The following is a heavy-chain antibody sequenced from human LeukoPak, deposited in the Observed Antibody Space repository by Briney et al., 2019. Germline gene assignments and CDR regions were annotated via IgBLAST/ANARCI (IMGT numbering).Heavy chain of an antibody. V-gene: IGHV3-23*01. D-gene: IGHD3-16*02. CDR2: ISGSGDAT. CDR1: GFTFSNCA. Sequence: GGSLRLSCAASGFTFSNCAMGWVRQAPGEELEWVSAISGSGDATNYAESVKGRFSISRDNSQNTLYLQINSLRDADTAVYSCAKGVPGLYQLDYWGQGTLVTVSS. J-gene: IGHJ4*02. CDR3: AKGVPGLYQLDY.